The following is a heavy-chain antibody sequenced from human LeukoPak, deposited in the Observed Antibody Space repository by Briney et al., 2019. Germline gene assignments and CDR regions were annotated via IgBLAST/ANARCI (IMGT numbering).Heavy chain of an antibody. D-gene: IGHD2-8*01. V-gene: IGHV1-8*01. J-gene: IGHJ6*02. Sequence: GASVKVSCKASGYPFNTYDINWVRQATGQGLEWMGWMNPNSGNTNCAQKFKGRVTMTRDTAMGTAYMELSSLTSEDTAVYYCASEKCVYREGVYDYYGITVWGQRNPVTVSS. CDR2: MNPNSGNT. CDR3: ASEKCVYREGVYDYYGITV. CDR1: GYPFNTYD.